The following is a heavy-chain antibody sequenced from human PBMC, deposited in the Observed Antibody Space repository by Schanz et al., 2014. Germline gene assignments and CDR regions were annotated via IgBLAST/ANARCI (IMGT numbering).Heavy chain of an antibody. Sequence: QVQLVQSEAEVKKPGSSVKVSCKASGGTFSSYTINWVRQAPGQGLEWMGWISAYNGNTNYAQKLQGRVTMTTDTSTGTAYMELRSLRSDDTAVYYCARDRRRYCSTASCLHDNWFDPWGQGTLVIVSS. J-gene: IGHJ5*02. CDR1: GGTFSSYT. V-gene: IGHV1-18*01. D-gene: IGHD2-2*01. CDR3: ARDRRRYCSTASCLHDNWFDP. CDR2: ISAYNGNT.